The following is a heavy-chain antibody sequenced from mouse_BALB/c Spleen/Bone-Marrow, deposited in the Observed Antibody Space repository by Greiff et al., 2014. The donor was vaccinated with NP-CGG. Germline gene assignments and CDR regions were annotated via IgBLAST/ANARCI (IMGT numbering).Heavy chain of an antibody. D-gene: IGHD1-1*01. V-gene: IGHV1-14*01. J-gene: IGHJ3*01. CDR3: GRDYYGSTSFAY. CDR1: GYTFTSYV. CDR2: INPYNDGI. Sequence: FQLQQSGPELVKPGTSVEMSCKASGYTFTSYVMHWVKQKPGQGLEWIGYINPYNDGIKYNEKFKGKATLTSDKSSSTAYMELSSLTSEDSAVYLCGRDYYGSTSFAYWGQGTLVTVSA.